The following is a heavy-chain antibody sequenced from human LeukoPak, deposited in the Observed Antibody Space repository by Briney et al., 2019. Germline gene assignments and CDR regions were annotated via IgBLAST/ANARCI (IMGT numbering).Heavy chain of an antibody. V-gene: IGHV3-23*01. CDR3: ARTAGSGYFYFDY. Sequence: GGSLRLSCAASGFTFDDYGMTWVRQAPGRGLEWVSAISGNGGTTYYADSVKGRFTISRDNSKNTLYLQMNSLRAEDTAVYYCARTAGSGYFYFDYWGQGTLVTVSS. CDR2: ISGNGGTT. J-gene: IGHJ4*02. D-gene: IGHD3-22*01. CDR1: GFTFDDYG.